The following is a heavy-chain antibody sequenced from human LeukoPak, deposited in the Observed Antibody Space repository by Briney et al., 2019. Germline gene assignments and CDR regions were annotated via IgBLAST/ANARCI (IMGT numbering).Heavy chain of an antibody. CDR1: GGSFSGYY. V-gene: IGHV4-34*01. CDR2: INHSGST. CDR3: ARAYVLLWFGELSIPYYYDY. Sequence: SETLSLTCAVYGGSFSGYYWSWIRQPPGKGLEWIGEINHSGSTNYNPSLKSRVTISVDTSKNQFSLKLSSVTAADTAVYYCARAYVLLWFGELSIPYYYDYWGQGTLVTVSS. J-gene: IGHJ4*02. D-gene: IGHD3-10*01.